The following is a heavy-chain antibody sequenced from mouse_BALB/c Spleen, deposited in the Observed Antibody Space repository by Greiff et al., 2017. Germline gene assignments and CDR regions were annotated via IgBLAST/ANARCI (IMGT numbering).Heavy chain of an antibody. V-gene: IGHV5-6-5*01. CDR3: ARGRYYYGSSPFAY. CDR2: ISSGGST. D-gene: IGHD1-1*01. CDR1: GFTFSSYA. Sequence: EVKLMESGGGLVKPGGSLKLSCAASGFTFSSYAMSWVRQTPEKRLEWVASISSGGSTYYPDSVKGRFTISRDNARNILYLQMSSLRSEDTAMYYCARGRYYYGSSPFAYWGQGTLVTVSA. J-gene: IGHJ3*01.